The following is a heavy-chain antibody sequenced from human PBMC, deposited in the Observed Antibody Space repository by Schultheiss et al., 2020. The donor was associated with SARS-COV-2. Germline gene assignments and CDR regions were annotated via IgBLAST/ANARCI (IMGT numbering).Heavy chain of an antibody. CDR2: INHSGST. J-gene: IGHJ4*02. V-gene: IGHV4-34*01. CDR1: GGSFSGYY. D-gene: IGHD1-26*01. CDR3: AKVGAAQLGTKRTRNDY. Sequence: SQTLSLTCAVYGGSFSGYYWSWIRQPPGKGLEWIGEINHSGSTNYNPSLKSRVTISVDTSKNQFSLKLSSVTAADTAVYYCAKVGAAQLGTKRTRNDYWGQGTLVTVSS.